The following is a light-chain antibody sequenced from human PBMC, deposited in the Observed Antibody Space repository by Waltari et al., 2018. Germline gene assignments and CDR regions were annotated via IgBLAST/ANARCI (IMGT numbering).Light chain of an antibody. CDR3: QQYNNWPLT. Sequence: EIRMTQSPATLSVAPGERATLFCRASHFVAGKVAWYPQRPGQAPRLLMYGASIRATGFPPRFTASGSGTQFTLTIGSLQSEDFAVYFCQQYNNWPLTFGGGTRVEV. CDR2: GAS. J-gene: IGKJ4*01. V-gene: IGKV3-15*01. CDR1: HFVAGK.